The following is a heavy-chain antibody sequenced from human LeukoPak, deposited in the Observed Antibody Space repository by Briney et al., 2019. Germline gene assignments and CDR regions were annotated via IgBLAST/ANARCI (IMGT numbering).Heavy chain of an antibody. CDR1: GGSISSYY. J-gene: IGHJ4*02. Sequence: ASETLSLTCNVSGGSISSYYWSWIRQPPGKGLEWIGYMYYSGSTNYNPSLESRVTISVDTSKNQFSLKLSSVTAADTAVYYCASHYGENYYFDYWGQGTLVTVSS. V-gene: IGHV4-59*01. CDR2: MYYSGST. CDR3: ASHYGENYYFDY. D-gene: IGHD4-17*01.